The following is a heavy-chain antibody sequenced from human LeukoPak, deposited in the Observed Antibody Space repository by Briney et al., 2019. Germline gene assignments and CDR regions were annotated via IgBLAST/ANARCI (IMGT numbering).Heavy chain of an antibody. CDR1: GGSISSYY. CDR3: ARRRLGCSGGSCYSGRYYYYGMDV. D-gene: IGHD2-15*01. J-gene: IGHJ6*02. Sequence: SETLSLTCTVSGGSISSYYWSWIRQPPGKGLEWIGYIYYSGSTNYNPSLKSRVTISVDTSKNQFSLKLSSVTAADTAVYYCARRRLGCSGGSCYSGRYYYYGMDVWGQGTTVTVSS. V-gene: IGHV4-59*08. CDR2: IYYSGST.